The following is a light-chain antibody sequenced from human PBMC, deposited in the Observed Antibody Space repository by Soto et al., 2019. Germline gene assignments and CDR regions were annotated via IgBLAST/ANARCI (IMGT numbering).Light chain of an antibody. CDR2: YIS. CDR1: QSAGNF. V-gene: IGKV3D-15*01. J-gene: IGKJ5*01. CDR3: QQYGSSLT. Sequence: EIVMTQSPATLSVSPGETASLSFRASQSAGNFLAWYQQKPGQAPRLLIYYISTRATGIPARFSGSGSGTEFTLTINSLQSEDSAVYYCQQYGSSLTFGQGTRLEIK.